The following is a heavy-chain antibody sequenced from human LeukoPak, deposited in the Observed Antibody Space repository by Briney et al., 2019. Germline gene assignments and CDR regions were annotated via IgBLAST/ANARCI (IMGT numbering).Heavy chain of an antibody. CDR2: IFYSGNT. D-gene: IGHD4-17*01. CDR3: ARTIMTTGTPFDY. CDR1: GGSIRGYY. V-gene: IGHV4-59*01. J-gene: IGHJ4*02. Sequence: SETLSLTCTVSGGSIRGYYWSWIRQPPGKGLEWIGYIFYSGNTNYNPSLKSRVTISVDTSNNQFSLKLSSVTAADTAVYYCARTIMTTGTPFDYWGQGTLVTVSS.